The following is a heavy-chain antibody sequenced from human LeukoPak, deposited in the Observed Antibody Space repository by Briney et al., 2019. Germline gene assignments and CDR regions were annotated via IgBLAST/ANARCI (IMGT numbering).Heavy chain of an antibody. D-gene: IGHD2-2*01. V-gene: IGHV4-39*01. CDR2: IYYSGST. Sequence: PSETLSLTCTVSGGSISSSSYYWGWIRQPPGKGLEWLGSIYYSGSTYYNPSLKSRVTISVDTSKNQFSLKLCSVTAADTAVYYCARPRGYCSSTSCYEEFDPWGQGTLVTVSS. CDR1: GGSISSSSYY. CDR3: ARPRGYCSSTSCYEEFDP. J-gene: IGHJ5*02.